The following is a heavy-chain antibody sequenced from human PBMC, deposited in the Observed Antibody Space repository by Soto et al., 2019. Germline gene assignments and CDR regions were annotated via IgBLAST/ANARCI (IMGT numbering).Heavy chain of an antibody. CDR2: TYYRSKWYN. V-gene: IGHV6-1*01. CDR3: ARVYYGFWSVYFGPDPLGAFVI. CDR1: GDSVSSNSAA. D-gene: IGHD3-3*01. J-gene: IGHJ3*02. Sequence: SQTLSRTCAISGDSVSSNSAAWNWIRQSPSRGLEWLGRTYYRSKWYNDYAVSVKSRITINPDTSKNQFSLQLNSVTPEDTAVYYCARVYYGFWSVYFGPDPLGAFVIWGQGTMGTVS.